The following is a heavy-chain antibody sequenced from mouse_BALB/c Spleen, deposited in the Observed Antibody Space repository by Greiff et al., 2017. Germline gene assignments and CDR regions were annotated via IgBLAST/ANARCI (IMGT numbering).Heavy chain of an antibody. J-gene: IGHJ4*01. D-gene: IGHD2-4*01. CDR2: IRNKANGYTT. V-gene: IGHV7-3*02. Sequence: EVKLVESGGGLVQPGGSLRLSCATSGFTFTDYYMSWVRQPPGKALEWLGFIRNKANGYTTEYSASVKGRFTISRDNSQSIHYLQMNTLRAEDSATYYCARDDNDLYAMDYWGQGTSVTVSS. CDR3: ARDDNDLYAMDY. CDR1: GFTFTDYY.